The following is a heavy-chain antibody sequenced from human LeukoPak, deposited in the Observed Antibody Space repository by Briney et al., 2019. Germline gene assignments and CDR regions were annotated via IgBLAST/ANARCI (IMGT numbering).Heavy chain of an antibody. CDR1: GFTFSSYA. V-gene: IGHV3-23*01. CDR3: AKFLPTHIVVANYYFDY. Sequence: PGGSLSLSCAAPGFTFSSYAMIWVRQAPGKGLEWVSAISGSGGSTYYADSVKGRFTISRDNSKNTLYLQMNSLRAEDTAVYYCAKFLPTHIVVANYYFDYWGQGTLVTVSS. D-gene: IGHD2-21*01. J-gene: IGHJ4*02. CDR2: ISGSGGST.